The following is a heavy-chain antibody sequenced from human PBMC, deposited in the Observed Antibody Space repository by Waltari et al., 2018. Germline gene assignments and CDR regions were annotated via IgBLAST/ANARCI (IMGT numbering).Heavy chain of an antibody. Sequence: QVQLVQSGAEVKKPGYSVKVSCKASGGTFSSYTISWVRQAPGQGLEWMARIIPILGIANDAQQFQGRVTITADKSTSTAYMELSSLRSEDTAVYYCARQAAAAAPPDYWGQGTLFTVSS. J-gene: IGHJ4*02. CDR3: ARQAAAAAPPDY. D-gene: IGHD6-13*01. V-gene: IGHV1-69*02. CDR2: IIPILGIA. CDR1: GGTFSSYT.